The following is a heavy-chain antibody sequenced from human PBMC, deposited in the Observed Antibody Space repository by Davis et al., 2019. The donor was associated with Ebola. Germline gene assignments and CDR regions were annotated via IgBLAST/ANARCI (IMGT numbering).Heavy chain of an antibody. CDR2: ISGSGGST. J-gene: IGHJ4*02. V-gene: IGHV3-23*01. D-gene: IGHD3-22*01. CDR3: AKDLGSYYDSSGYTWPMGY. Sequence: GESLKISCAASGFTFSSYAMSWVRQAPGKGLEWVSAISGSGGSTYYADSVKGRFTISRDNSKNTLYLQMNSLRAEDTAVYYCAKDLGSYYDSSGYTWPMGYWGQGTLVTVSS. CDR1: GFTFSSYA.